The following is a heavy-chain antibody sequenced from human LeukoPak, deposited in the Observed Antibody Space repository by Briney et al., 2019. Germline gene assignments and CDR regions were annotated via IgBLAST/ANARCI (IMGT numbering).Heavy chain of an antibody. Sequence: HSGGSLRLSCAASGFTVSSNYMTWVRQAPGKGLEWVANIKQDGSEKYYVDSVKGRFTISRDNTKNSLYLQMNSLREEDTAVYSCARSTNGAFDIWGQGTMVTVSS. J-gene: IGHJ3*02. CDR2: IKQDGSEK. V-gene: IGHV3-7*01. CDR1: GFTVSSNY. CDR3: ARSTNGAFDI. D-gene: IGHD2-8*01.